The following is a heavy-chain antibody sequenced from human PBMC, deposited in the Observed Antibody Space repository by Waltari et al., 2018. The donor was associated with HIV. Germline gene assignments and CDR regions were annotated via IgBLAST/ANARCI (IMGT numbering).Heavy chain of an antibody. D-gene: IGHD3-9*01. CDR2: INLENGET. CDR1: GYTFTDYS. J-gene: IGHJ6*02. V-gene: IGHV1-3*01. Sequence: QVRLVQSGAEVKKPGASLIVSCETSGYTFTDYSIHWLRQAPGQSLQWVGWINLENGETIYLDQFQGRVSITRVTSARTVYMRLDRLTSEDTAVYYCARVLDVLLSTGEYQYRGLDVWGQGTTVIVSS. CDR3: ARVLDVLLSTGEYQYRGLDV.